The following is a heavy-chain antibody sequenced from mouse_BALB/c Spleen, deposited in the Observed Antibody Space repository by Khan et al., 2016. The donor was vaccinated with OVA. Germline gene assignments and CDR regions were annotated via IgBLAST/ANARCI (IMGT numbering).Heavy chain of an antibody. J-gene: IGHJ1*01. D-gene: IGHD1-1*01. Sequence: VQLQQSGPGLVKPSQSLSLTCTVTGYSITSDYAWNWIRQFPGNRLEWMGYISYRGSTNYNPSLKSRISITRDTSRNQFFLQLNSVTTEDTATYYCARRYYYGQWYFDVWGAGTTVTVSS. V-gene: IGHV3-2*02. CDR1: GYSITSDYA. CDR3: ARRYYYGQWYFDV. CDR2: ISYRGST.